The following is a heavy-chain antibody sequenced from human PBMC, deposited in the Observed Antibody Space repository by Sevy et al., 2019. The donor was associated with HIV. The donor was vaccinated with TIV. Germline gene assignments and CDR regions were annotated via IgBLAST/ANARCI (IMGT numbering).Heavy chain of an antibody. D-gene: IGHD3-22*01. Sequence: GGSLRLSCAASGFTFSNAWMSWVRQAPGKGLEWVGRIKSKTDGGTTDYAAPVKGRFTISRDDSKNTLYLQMNSLKTEDTAVYYCTTRGYYDSSGYYYPFDIWGQGKMVTVSS. CDR1: GFTFSNAW. CDR3: TTRGYYDSSGYYYPFDI. V-gene: IGHV3-15*01. CDR2: IKSKTDGGTT. J-gene: IGHJ3*02.